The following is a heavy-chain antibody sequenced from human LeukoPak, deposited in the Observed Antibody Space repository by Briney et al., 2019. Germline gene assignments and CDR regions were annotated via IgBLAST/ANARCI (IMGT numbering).Heavy chain of an antibody. V-gene: IGHV1-46*01. CDR3: ARDNSVGDIASWFYR. CDR2: INPSGGST. CDR1: GYTFTSYG. D-gene: IGHD3-10*01. J-gene: IGHJ5*02. Sequence: ASVPVSCKASGYTFTSYGISWVRQAPGQGLEWMGIINPSGGSTSYAQKFQGRVTMTRDMSTSTVYMELSSLRSEDTAVYYCARDNSVGDIASWFYRWRQRRLATVSS.